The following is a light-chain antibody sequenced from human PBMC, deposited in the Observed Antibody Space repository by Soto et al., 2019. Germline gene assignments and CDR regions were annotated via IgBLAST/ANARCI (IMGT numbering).Light chain of an antibody. V-gene: IGLV1-47*01. J-gene: IGLJ2*01. CDR1: SSNIGSNC. CDR2: RNN. CDR3: AAWDDSLSGYVV. Sequence: QSVLTQPPSASGTPGQRVTISCSGSSSNIGSNCVYWYQQLPGTAPKLLIYRNNQRPSGVPDRFSGSKSGTSASLAISGLRSEDEADYYCAAWDDSLSGYVVFGGGTKLTVL.